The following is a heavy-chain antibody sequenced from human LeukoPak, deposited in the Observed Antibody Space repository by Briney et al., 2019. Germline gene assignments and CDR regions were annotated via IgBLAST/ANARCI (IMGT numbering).Heavy chain of an antibody. CDR2: IYSGGNT. Sequence: GGSLRLSCAASGFTVSRKYMSWVRQALGKGLEWVSIIYSGGNTYYADSVKGRFTISRDNSKNTLYLQMNSLRAEDTAVYYCARDTIAATGTVHAFDIWGLGTMVTVSS. CDR1: GFTVSRKY. V-gene: IGHV3-66*02. CDR3: ARDTIAATGTVHAFDI. D-gene: IGHD6-13*01. J-gene: IGHJ3*02.